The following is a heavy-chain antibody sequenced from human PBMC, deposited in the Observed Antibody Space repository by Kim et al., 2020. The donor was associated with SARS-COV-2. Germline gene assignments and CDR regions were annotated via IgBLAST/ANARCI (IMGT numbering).Heavy chain of an antibody. CDR1: GFSFSRSG. D-gene: IGHD5-12*01. CDR2: VWYDGSNI. J-gene: IGHJ3*01. Sequence: GGSLRLSCTASGFSFSRSGIHWVRQAPGKGLEWVAVVWYDGSNIFYADSVKGRFTISSDNSHNTVSVHLQMRSLRAEDTAVYYCATTSYFGYLRNTFGVWGQRTMDFVST. CDR3: ATTSYFGYLRNTFGV. V-gene: IGHV3-33*01.